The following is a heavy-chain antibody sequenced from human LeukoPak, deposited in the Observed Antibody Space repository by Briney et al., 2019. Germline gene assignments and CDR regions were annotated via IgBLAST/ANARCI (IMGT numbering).Heavy chain of an antibody. Sequence: PGGSLRLSCAASGFTFSSYAMHWVRQAPGKGLEWVAVISYDGSNKYYADSVKGRFTISRDNSKNTLYLQMNSLRAEDTAVYYCAKSHSSGYDFDYWGQGTLVTVSS. D-gene: IGHD3-22*01. V-gene: IGHV3-30-3*02. J-gene: IGHJ4*02. CDR2: ISYDGSNK. CDR1: GFTFSSYA. CDR3: AKSHSSGYDFDY.